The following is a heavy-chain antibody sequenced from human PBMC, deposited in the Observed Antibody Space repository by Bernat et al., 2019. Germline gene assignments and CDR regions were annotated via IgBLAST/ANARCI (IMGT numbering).Heavy chain of an antibody. V-gene: IGHV3-74*01. CDR2: IKRDGSSS. J-gene: IGHJ4*02. Sequence: EVQLVESGGGLVQPGGSLRLSCAASGFSFSSYWMHWVRQAPGKGLVWVSRIKRDGSSSNYADSVKGRFTISRDNAKNTLYLQLNSLRTEDTAVYYCGRQYDHWGQGTMVTVSS. CDR3: GRQYDH. D-gene: IGHD3-3*01. CDR1: GFSFSSYW.